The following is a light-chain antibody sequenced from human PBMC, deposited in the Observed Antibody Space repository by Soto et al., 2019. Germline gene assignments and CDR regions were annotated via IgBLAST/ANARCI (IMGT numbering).Light chain of an antibody. J-gene: IGLJ3*02. CDR2: LNSDGSH. Sequence: QSVLTQSPSASASLGASVKLTCTLSSGHSSYAIAWHQQQPEKGPRYLMKLNSDGSHSKGDGIPARFSGSSSGAERYLPISSLQSEDEADYYCQTWGTGIKVFGGGTKLTVL. V-gene: IGLV4-69*01. CDR3: QTWGTGIKV. CDR1: SGHSSYA.